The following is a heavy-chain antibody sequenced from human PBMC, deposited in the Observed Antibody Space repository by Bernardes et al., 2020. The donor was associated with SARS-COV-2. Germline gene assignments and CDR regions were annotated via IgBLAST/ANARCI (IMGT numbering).Heavy chain of an antibody. J-gene: IGHJ4*02. CDR1: GGSISSSSYY. CDR3: ASFRIENDYFDY. CDR2: IYYSGST. V-gene: IGHV4-39*01. Sequence: SETLSLTCTVSGGSISSSSYYWGWIRQPPGKGLEWIGSIYYSGSTYYNPSLKSRVTISVDTSKNQFSLKLSSVTAADTAVYYCASFRIENDYFDYWGQGTLVTVSS.